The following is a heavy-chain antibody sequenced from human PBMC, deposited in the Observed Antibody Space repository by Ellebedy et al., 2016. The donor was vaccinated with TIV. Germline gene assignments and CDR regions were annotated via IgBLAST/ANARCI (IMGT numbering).Heavy chain of an antibody. Sequence: SETLSLTXIVSGGSISSYYWSWIRQPPGKGLEWIGYIYYSGSTNYNPSLKSRVTISVDTSKNQFSLKLSSVTAADTAVYYCARVREDTAMVLDYWGQGTLVTVSS. CDR3: ARVREDTAMVLDY. V-gene: IGHV4-59*01. CDR1: GGSISSYY. D-gene: IGHD5-18*01. CDR2: IYYSGST. J-gene: IGHJ4*02.